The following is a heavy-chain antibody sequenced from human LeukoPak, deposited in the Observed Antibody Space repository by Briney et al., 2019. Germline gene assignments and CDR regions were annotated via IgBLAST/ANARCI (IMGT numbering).Heavy chain of an antibody. CDR1: GFTFSSYA. CDR2: ISGSGGST. J-gene: IGHJ5*02. V-gene: IGHV3-23*01. Sequence: PGESLRLSCASSGFTFSSYAMSWVRQAPGKGPEWVSAISGSGGSTYYADSVKGRFTISRDNSKNTLYLQMNSLRAEDTAVYYCAKEGYYGSGNWFDPWGQGTLVTVSS. D-gene: IGHD3-10*01. CDR3: AKEGYYGSGNWFDP.